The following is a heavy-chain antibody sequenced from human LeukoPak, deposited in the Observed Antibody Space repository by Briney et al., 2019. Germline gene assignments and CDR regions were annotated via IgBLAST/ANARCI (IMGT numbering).Heavy chain of an antibody. Sequence: PGGSLRLSCAASGFTFSSYGMHWVRQAPGKGLEWVAVISYDGSNKYYADSVKGRFTISRDNSKNTLYLQMNSLRAEDTAVYYCAAQQLVLDYWGQGTLVTVSS. CDR1: GFTFSSYG. CDR3: AAQQLVLDY. CDR2: ISYDGSNK. D-gene: IGHD6-13*01. J-gene: IGHJ4*02. V-gene: IGHV3-30*03.